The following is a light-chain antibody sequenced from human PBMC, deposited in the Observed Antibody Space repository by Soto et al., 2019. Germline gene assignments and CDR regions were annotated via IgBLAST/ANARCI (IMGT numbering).Light chain of an antibody. CDR3: QQRSTWPT. V-gene: IGKV3-11*01. Sequence: EIVLTQSPTTLSLSPGEIATLSCRASQSVSNSLDWYHLKPGQDPRHLIYDASSRAIGVPARFSGSGSGTAFTLTSNSLDPEDFEVYYCQQRSTWPTFGPGTKVDIK. CDR1: QSVSNS. J-gene: IGKJ3*01. CDR2: DAS.